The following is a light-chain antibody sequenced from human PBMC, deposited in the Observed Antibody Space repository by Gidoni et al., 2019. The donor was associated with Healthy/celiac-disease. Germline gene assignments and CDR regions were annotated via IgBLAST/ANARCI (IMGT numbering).Light chain of an antibody. CDR1: QDISNY. J-gene: IGKJ3*01. Sequence: DIQMTQSTSSLSASVGDRVTITCQASQDISNYLNWYQQKPGKAPKLLIYDASNLETGVPSRFSGSGSGTDFTFTISSLQPEDIATYYCQQYDNLPVTFGPWDQSGYQT. CDR2: DAS. V-gene: IGKV1-33*01. CDR3: QQYDNLPVT.